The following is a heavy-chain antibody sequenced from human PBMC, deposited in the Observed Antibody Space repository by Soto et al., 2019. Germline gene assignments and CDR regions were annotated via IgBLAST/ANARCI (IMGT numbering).Heavy chain of an antibody. CDR2: ISSSSSYI. V-gene: IGHV3-21*01. CDR1: GFTFSSYS. D-gene: IGHD6-13*01. CDR3: ARVLLRGIAVAGVPVDY. J-gene: IGHJ4*02. Sequence: EVQLVESGGGLVKPGGSLRLSCAASGFTFSSYSMNWVRQAPGKGLEWVSSISSSSSYIYYADSVKGRFTISRDNAKNSLYLQMNSLTAEDTAVNYCARVLLRGIAVAGVPVDYWGQGTLVTVSS.